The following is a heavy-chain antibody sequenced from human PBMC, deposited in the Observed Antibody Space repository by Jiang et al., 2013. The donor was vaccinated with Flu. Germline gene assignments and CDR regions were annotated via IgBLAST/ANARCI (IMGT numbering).Heavy chain of an antibody. CDR2: VYYTGST. D-gene: IGHD2-15*01. Sequence: SGPGLVKPSETLSLTCSVSGDSISNYYWNWIRQPPGKGLEWIAYVYYTGSTNYNPSLKSRVTVSVDTSKNQFSLKVNSVTAADTAVYYCARDACSGANRFLDYWGQGILVTVSS. CDR1: GDSISNYY. CDR3: ARDACSGANRFLDY. V-gene: IGHV4-59*01. J-gene: IGHJ4*02.